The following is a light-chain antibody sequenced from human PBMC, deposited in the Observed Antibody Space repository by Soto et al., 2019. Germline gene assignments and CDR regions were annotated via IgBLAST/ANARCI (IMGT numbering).Light chain of an antibody. CDR1: QTVGRDY. Sequence: EIVLTQSPGTLSLSPGERATLSFRASQTVGRDYLAWYQHKPGQAPRLLIYGISNRATGIPDRFSGSGSGTEFTLTISSVQPEDVAIYYCQQYTNWPITFGQGTRLEIK. CDR2: GIS. V-gene: IGKV3-20*01. J-gene: IGKJ5*01. CDR3: QQYTNWPIT.